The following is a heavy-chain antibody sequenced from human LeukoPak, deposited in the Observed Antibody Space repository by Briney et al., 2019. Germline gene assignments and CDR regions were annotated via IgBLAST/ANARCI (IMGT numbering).Heavy chain of an antibody. CDR1: GGSISSGSYY. D-gene: IGHD6-19*01. CDR3: ARDQTSVAGTGYNWFDP. V-gene: IGHV4-61*02. J-gene: IGHJ5*02. CDR2: IYTSGST. Sequence: PSETLSLTCTVSGGSISSGSYYWSWIRQPAGKGLEWIGRIYTSGSTNYNPSLKSRVIVSVDTSKNQFSLKLSSVTAADTAVYYCARDQTSVAGTGYNWFDPWGQGTLVTVSS.